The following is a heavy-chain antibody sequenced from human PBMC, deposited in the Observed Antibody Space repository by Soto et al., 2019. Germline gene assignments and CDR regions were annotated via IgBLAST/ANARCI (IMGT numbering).Heavy chain of an antibody. D-gene: IGHD2-2*02. CDR3: ARDRNTLYGMDV. Sequence: HPGGSLRLSCAASGFTVSSNYMSWVRQAPGKGLEWVSFIYSGSSTYYADSVKGRFTISRDNSKNTLYLQMNSLRAEDTAVYYCARDRNTLYGMDVWGQGPTVTVSS. CDR1: GFTVSSNY. CDR2: IYSGSST. V-gene: IGHV3-66*01. J-gene: IGHJ6*02.